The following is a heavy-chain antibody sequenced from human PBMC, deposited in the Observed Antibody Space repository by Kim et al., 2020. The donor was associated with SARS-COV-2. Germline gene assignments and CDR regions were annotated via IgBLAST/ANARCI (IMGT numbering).Heavy chain of an antibody. CDR2: VHPSGRN. Sequence: SETLSLTCFVSGDSISNYYWSWIRQPPGKRLEWIAWVHPSGRNMYNPSLKSRVTISLDTSLNLSSLTLRSVTAADTAVYYCAIHGNSGTYPLDNWGQGTLLTVSS. J-gene: IGHJ4*02. CDR1: GDSISNYY. D-gene: IGHD3-10*01. V-gene: IGHV4-59*08. CDR3: AIHGNSGTYPLDN.